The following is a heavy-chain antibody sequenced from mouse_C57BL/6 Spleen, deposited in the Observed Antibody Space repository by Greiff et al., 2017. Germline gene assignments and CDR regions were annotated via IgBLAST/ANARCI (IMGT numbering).Heavy chain of an antibody. V-gene: IGHV14-3*01. J-gene: IGHJ4*01. CDR1: GFNIKNTY. Sequence: VQLKQSVAELVRPGASVKLSCTASGFNIKNTYMHWVKQRPEQGLEWIGRIDPANGNTKYAPKFKGKATLTADTSSNTAYLQLSSLTSEDTAIYYCARSNWDGGDYYAMDYWGQGTSVTVSS. CDR2: IDPANGNT. CDR3: ARSNWDGGDYYAMDY. D-gene: IGHD4-1*01.